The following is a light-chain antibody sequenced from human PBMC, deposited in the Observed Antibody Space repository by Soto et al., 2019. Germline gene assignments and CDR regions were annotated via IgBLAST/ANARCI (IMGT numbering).Light chain of an antibody. V-gene: IGKV3-11*01. J-gene: IGKJ5*01. CDR1: QSVSSY. CDR2: DAS. Sequence: EIVLTQSPSTLSSSPFERSTLSCRASQSVSSYLAWYQQKPGQAPRLLIYDASNRATGIPARFSGSGSGTDFTLTISSLEPEDFAVYYCQQRSDWPPITFGQGTRLEIK. CDR3: QQRSDWPPIT.